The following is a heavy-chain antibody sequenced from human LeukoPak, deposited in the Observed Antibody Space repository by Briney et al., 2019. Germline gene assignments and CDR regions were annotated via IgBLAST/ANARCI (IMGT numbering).Heavy chain of an antibody. CDR3: ARRKRYSYCSSTSCYSKYYYYYGMDV. V-gene: IGHV5-51*01. J-gene: IGHJ6*02. D-gene: IGHD2-2*01. Sequence: GESLKISCKGSGYSFTSYWIGWVRQMPGKGLGWMGIIYPGDSDTIYSPSFQGQVTISADKSISTAYLQWSSLKASDTAMYYCARRKRYSYCSSTSCYSKYYYYYGMDVWGQGTTVTVSS. CDR1: GYSFTSYW. CDR2: IYPGDSDT.